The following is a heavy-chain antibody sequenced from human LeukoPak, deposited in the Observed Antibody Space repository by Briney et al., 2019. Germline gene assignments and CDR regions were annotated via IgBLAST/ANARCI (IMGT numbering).Heavy chain of an antibody. Sequence: TLSLTCAVSGSSISSSNWWSWVGQPPGKGLERIGEIYHSGSTNYNPSLKSRVTISVDKSKNQFSLKLSSVTAADTAVYYCARGSDEAAADYFDYWGQGTLVTVSS. CDR2: IYHSGST. CDR1: GSSISSSNW. V-gene: IGHV4-4*02. CDR3: ARGSDEAAADYFDY. J-gene: IGHJ4*02. D-gene: IGHD6-13*01.